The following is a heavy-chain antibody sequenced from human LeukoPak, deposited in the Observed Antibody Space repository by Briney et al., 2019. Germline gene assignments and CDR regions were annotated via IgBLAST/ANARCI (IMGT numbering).Heavy chain of an antibody. Sequence: PSETLSLTCTVSGASISSYHWSWIRQPPGKGLECIGFIYYIGSTNYNPSLKSRVTISVDTSKNQFSLKLSSVTAADTAVYYCARARNYYDSSDYYYEGDAFDIWGQGTMVTVSS. D-gene: IGHD3-22*01. CDR2: IYYIGST. CDR3: ARARNYYDSSDYYYEGDAFDI. CDR1: GASISSYH. J-gene: IGHJ3*02. V-gene: IGHV4-59*01.